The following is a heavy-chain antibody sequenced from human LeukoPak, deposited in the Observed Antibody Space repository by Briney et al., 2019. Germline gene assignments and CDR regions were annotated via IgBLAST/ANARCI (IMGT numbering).Heavy chain of an antibody. CDR1: GGSFSGYY. CDR3: ARGNYYYDSSGLAGYFDY. J-gene: IGHJ4*02. CDR2: INHSGST. Sequence: PSETLSLTCAVYGGSFSGYYWSWIRQPPGKGLEWIGEINHSGSTNYNPSLKSRVTISVGTSKNQFSLKLSSVTAADTAVYYCARGNYYYDSSGLAGYFDYWGQGTLVTVSS. D-gene: IGHD3-22*01. V-gene: IGHV4-34*01.